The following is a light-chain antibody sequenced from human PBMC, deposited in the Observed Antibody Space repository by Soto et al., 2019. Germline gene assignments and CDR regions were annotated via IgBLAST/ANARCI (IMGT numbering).Light chain of an antibody. CDR2: RAS. CDR1: QSISDW. V-gene: IGKV1-5*03. Sequence: DIQMTQSPSTLSASVGDRVTITCRASQSISDWLAWYQQKPGRAPKLLIYRASTLESGVPSRFSGTESGTEFTLTISSLQPEDFSTYYCQQYDTYPLTFGGGTKVEIK. CDR3: QQYDTYPLT. J-gene: IGKJ4*01.